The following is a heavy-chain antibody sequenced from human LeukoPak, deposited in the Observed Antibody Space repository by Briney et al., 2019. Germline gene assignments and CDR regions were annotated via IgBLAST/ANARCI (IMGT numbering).Heavy chain of an antibody. D-gene: IGHD2-15*01. CDR2: IYYTGRT. J-gene: IGHJ5*02. Sequence: SETLSLTCSVSGASINNYYWSWIRQPPGKGLEWIGYIYYTGRTEYNPSLKSRIVISLDTSKTHFSLKLNSVTAADTAVYYCARTLGGSSGNNWFDPWGQGTLVTVSS. CDR3: ARTLGGSSGNNWFDP. V-gene: IGHV4-59*01. CDR1: GASINNYY.